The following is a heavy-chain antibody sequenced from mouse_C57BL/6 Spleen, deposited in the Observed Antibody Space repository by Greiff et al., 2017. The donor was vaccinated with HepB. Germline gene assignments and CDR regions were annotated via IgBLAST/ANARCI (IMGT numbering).Heavy chain of an antibody. CDR2: ISNGGGST. CDR3: ARETTGY. D-gene: IGHD1-1*01. V-gene: IGHV5-12*01. CDR1: GFTFSDYY. Sequence: EVMLVESGGGLVQPGGSLKLSCAASGFTFSDYYMYWVRQTPEKRLEWVAYISNGGGSTHYPDTVKGRFTISRDNAKNTLYLQMSRLKAEDTAMYYCARETTGYWGQGTLVTVSA. J-gene: IGHJ3*01.